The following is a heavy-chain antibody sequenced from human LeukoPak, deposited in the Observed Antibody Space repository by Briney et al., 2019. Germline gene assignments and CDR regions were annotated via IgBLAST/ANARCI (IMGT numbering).Heavy chain of an antibody. Sequence: GGSLRLSCAASGFTLSSNYMSWVRQAPGKGLEGVSVIYSGGSTYYTDSVKGRFTISRDNSKNTLYLQMTSLRAEDTAVYYCARDRSGSYYFDYWGQGTLVTVSS. D-gene: IGHD1-26*01. J-gene: IGHJ4*02. CDR2: IYSGGST. V-gene: IGHV3-66*01. CDR3: ARDRSGSYYFDY. CDR1: GFTLSSNY.